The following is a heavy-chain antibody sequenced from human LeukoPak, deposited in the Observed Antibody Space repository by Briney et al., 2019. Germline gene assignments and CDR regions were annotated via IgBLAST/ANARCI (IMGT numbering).Heavy chain of an antibody. D-gene: IGHD3-3*01. V-gene: IGHV1-2*02. Sequence: GASVKVSCKASGYTFTGYYMHWVRQAPGQGLEWMGWINPNSGGTNYAQKFQGRVTMTRDTSISTAYMELSRLRSDDTAVYYCARDRARLTIFGVVTLKSSYYFDYWGQGTLVTVSS. CDR2: INPNSGGT. CDR3: ARDRARLTIFGVVTLKSSYYFDY. J-gene: IGHJ4*02. CDR1: GYTFTGYY.